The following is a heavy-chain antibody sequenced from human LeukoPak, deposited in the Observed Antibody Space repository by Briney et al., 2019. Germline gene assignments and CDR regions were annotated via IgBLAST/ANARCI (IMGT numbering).Heavy chain of an antibody. CDR3: AKDDEGGCSSTSCYKWFDP. J-gene: IGHJ5*02. Sequence: GGSLRLSCAASGFTFSTYAMSWVRQAPGKGLEWVSSIRGRGDNTYYADSVKGRFTISRDNSKNTLYLQMNSLRVEDAAVYYCAKDDEGGCSSTSCYKWFDPWGQGTLVTVSS. D-gene: IGHD2-2*02. CDR2: IRGRGDNT. V-gene: IGHV3-23*01. CDR1: GFTFSTYA.